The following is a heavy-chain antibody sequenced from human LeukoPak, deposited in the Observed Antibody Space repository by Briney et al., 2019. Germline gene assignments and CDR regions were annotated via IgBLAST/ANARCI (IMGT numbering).Heavy chain of an antibody. J-gene: IGHJ5*02. CDR2: ISTGGSTI. D-gene: IGHD5-12*01. Sequence: GGSLRLSCAASGFTFSDYYMSWIRQAPGKGLEWVSYISTGGSTIYYADSVKGRFTISRDNAKNSLYLQMNSLRAEDTAVYYCAASKWLRPNWFDPWGQGTLVTVSS. CDR3: AASKWLRPNWFDP. V-gene: IGHV3-11*04. CDR1: GFTFSDYY.